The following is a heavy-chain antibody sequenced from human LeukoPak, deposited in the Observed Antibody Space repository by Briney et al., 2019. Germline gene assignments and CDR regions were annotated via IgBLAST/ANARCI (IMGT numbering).Heavy chain of an antibody. CDR2: IYSGGST. CDR3: AREGLTMVRGADV. J-gene: IGHJ6*04. D-gene: IGHD3-10*01. V-gene: IGHV3-53*01. Sequence: GGSLRLSCAASGFTVSSNYMSWVRQAPGKGLEWASVIYSGGSTNYADSVKGRFTISRDNSKNTVYLQMNSLRAEDTAVYYCAREGLTMVRGADVWGKGTTVTVSS. CDR1: GFTVSSNY.